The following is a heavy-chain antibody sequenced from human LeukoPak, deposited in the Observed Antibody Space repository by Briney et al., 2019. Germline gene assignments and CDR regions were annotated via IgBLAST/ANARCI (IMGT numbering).Heavy chain of an antibody. CDR2: IYPGDSDT. CDR1: GYSFTSYW. J-gene: IGHJ3*02. CDR3: ARPANSALATPYAFDI. V-gene: IGHV5-51*01. D-gene: IGHD2-21*01. Sequence: GESLKISCKGSGYSFTSYWIGWVRQMPGKGLGWMGIIYPGDSDTRYSPSFQGQVTISADKSISTAYLQWSSLKASDTAMSYCARPANSALATPYAFDIWGQGTMVTVSS.